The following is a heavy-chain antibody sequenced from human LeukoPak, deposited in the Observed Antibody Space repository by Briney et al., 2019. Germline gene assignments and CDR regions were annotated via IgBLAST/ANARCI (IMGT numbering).Heavy chain of an antibody. CDR1: GFTFSNYY. D-gene: IGHD3-16*01. J-gene: IGHJ4*02. Sequence: GGSLRLSCAASGFTFSNYYMSWIRQAPGKGLDWISYISSSATSMSYADSVKGRFTISRDSAKTSLYLQMNSLTAEDTAVYYCARLIKFGTTGYYFDYWGQGTLVTVSS. CDR2: ISSSATSM. CDR3: ARLIKFGTTGYYFDY. V-gene: IGHV3-11*04.